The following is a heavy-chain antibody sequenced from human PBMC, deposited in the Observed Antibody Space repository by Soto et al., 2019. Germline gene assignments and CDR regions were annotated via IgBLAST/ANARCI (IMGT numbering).Heavy chain of an antibody. CDR3: ANEVLLLRQYYFDY. CDR1: GGTFSSYA. D-gene: IGHD3-10*01. Sequence: SVKVSCKASGGTFSSYAISWVRQAPGQGLEWMGGIIPIFGTANYAQKFQGRVTITADESTSTAYMELSSLRSEDTAVYYCANEVLLLRQYYFDYWGQGTLVTVSS. CDR2: IIPIFGTA. J-gene: IGHJ4*02. V-gene: IGHV1-69*13.